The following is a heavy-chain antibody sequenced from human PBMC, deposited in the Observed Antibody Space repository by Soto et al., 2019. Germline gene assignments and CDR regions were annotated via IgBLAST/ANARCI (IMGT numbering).Heavy chain of an antibody. V-gene: IGHV1-18*04. CDR3: ARHRFNYYDDTVYYYFDY. CDR1: GYSFTSYG. Sequence: GASVKVSCKASGYSFTSYGISWVRQAPGQGPEWMGWISGHNGNTNHPQSLQGRVTMTTDTSRNTAYMELRSPRSDDTAVYYCARHRFNYYDDTVYYYFDYWGQGTLVTVSS. D-gene: IGHD3-22*01. J-gene: IGHJ4*02. CDR2: ISGHNGNT.